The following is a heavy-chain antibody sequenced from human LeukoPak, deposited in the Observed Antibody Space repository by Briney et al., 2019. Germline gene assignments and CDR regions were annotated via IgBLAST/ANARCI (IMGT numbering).Heavy chain of an antibody. D-gene: IGHD3-10*01. V-gene: IGHV1-46*01. CDR1: GYTFTSYC. J-gene: IGHJ4*02. CDR2: INPSGGST. CDR3: ARDISYYYGSGSYLGY. Sequence: ASVKVSCKASGYTFTSYCMHWVRQAPGQGLEWMGIINPSGGSTSYAQKFQGRVTMTRDTSTSTVYMELSSLRSEDTAVYYCARDISYYYGSGSYLGYWGQGTLVTVSS.